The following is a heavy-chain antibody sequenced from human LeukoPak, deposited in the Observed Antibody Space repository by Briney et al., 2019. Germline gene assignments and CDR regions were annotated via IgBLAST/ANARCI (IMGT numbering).Heavy chain of an antibody. Sequence: GGSLRLSCVASGFTFISYAMSWVRQAPGKGLEWVSVVSGGGHNTYYADSVKGRFTMSRDNSKRTVYLQMNSLRAEDTAVYYCAKDRSSWYYPFDSWGQGTLVTVSS. J-gene: IGHJ4*02. CDR3: AKDRSSWYYPFDS. V-gene: IGHV3-23*01. D-gene: IGHD3-3*01. CDR1: GFTFISYA. CDR2: VSGGGHNT.